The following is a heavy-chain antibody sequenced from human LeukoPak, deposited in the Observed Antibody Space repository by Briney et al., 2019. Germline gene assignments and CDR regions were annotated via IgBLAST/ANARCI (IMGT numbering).Heavy chain of an antibody. Sequence: KSSQTLSLTCTVYGGSFSGYYWSWIRQPPGKGLEWIGEINHSGSTNYNPSLKSRVTISVDTSKNQFSLKLSSVTAADTAVYYCASLSRSSRAFDIWGQGTMVTVSS. V-gene: IGHV4-34*01. J-gene: IGHJ3*02. CDR1: GGSFSGYY. CDR2: INHSGST. D-gene: IGHD6-13*01. CDR3: ASLSRSSRAFDI.